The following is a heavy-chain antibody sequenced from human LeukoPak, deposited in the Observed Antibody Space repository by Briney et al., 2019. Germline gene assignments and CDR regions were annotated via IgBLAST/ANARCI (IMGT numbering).Heavy chain of an antibody. J-gene: IGHJ3*02. Sequence: SETLSLTCTVSGGSISSYYWSWIRQPPGKGLEWIGYIYYSGSTNYNPSLKSRVTISVDTSKNQFSLKLSSVTAADTAVYYCARDFMGSGSYRAFDIWGQGTMVTVSS. CDR2: IYYSGST. CDR3: ARDFMGSGSYRAFDI. V-gene: IGHV4-59*01. CDR1: GGSISSYY. D-gene: IGHD3-10*01.